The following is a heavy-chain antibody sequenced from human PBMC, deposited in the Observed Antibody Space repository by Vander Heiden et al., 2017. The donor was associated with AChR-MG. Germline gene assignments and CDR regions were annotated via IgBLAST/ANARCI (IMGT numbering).Heavy chain of an antibody. Sequence: QLQLQESGPGLVKPSETLSLTCIVSGGSISSSSYYWGWIRQPPGKGLEWIGSIYYSGSNYYKPSIKRRVTIAVDTSKNQFALKRSSVTAAETAVYYCARYRWVAAAGTSQVSNWFDPWGQGTLVTVSS. D-gene: IGHD6-13*01. CDR3: ARYRWVAAAGTSQVSNWFDP. CDR2: IYYSGSN. V-gene: IGHV4-39*01. CDR1: GGSISSSSYY. J-gene: IGHJ5*02.